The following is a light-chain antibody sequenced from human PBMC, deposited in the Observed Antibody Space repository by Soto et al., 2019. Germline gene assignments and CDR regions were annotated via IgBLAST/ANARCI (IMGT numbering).Light chain of an antibody. J-gene: IGKJ2*01. Sequence: EIVLTQSPATLSLSPGERATLSCRASQSVSSYLAWYQQKPGQAPRLLIYDASNRATGIPARFSGSGSGTDFTLNISSLEPEDFAVYYCQQRSNWGYTFGQGTKLEIK. V-gene: IGKV3-11*01. CDR1: QSVSSY. CDR3: QQRSNWGYT. CDR2: DAS.